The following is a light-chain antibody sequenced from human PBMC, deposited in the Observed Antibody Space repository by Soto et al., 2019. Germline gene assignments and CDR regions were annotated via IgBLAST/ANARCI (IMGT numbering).Light chain of an antibody. Sequence: QSALTQPTSVSRSPGQSITISCTGNHNDIGTYDYVSWYQQHPGRAPRLLIHGVTTRPSGISGRFSASKSGLTASLTISGLQPEDEADYYCSSFTSNRIYVFGPGTRSPS. CDR3: SSFTSNRIYV. CDR1: HNDIGTYDY. CDR2: GVT. J-gene: IGLJ1*01. V-gene: IGLV2-14*03.